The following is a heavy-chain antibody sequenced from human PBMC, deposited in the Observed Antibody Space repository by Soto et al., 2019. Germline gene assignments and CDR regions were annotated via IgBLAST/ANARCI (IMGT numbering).Heavy chain of an antibody. CDR2: IIPIFGTA. V-gene: IGHV1-69*13. CDR3: ARVVVPAATLYWFDP. D-gene: IGHD2-2*01. CDR1: GGTFSSYA. Sequence: RASVKVSCKASGGTFSSYAISWVRQAPGQGLEWMGGIIPIFGTANYAQKFQGRVTITADESTSTAYMELSSLRSEDTAVYYCARVVVPAATLYWFDPWGQGTLVTVSS. J-gene: IGHJ5*02.